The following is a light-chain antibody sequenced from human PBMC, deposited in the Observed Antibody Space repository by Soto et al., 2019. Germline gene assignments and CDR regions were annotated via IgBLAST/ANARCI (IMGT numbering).Light chain of an antibody. Sequence: VAFTQSPVTLSLSPGARATLSCRASQSIDKNYLTWYQQRPGQAPRVRLYEASTRATGIPDRFSGSGSGTDFTLTISRLEPEDFAVYYCQQYGSSPPITFGQGTRLEIK. CDR2: EAS. CDR3: QQYGSSPPIT. V-gene: IGKV3-20*01. CDR1: QSIDKNY. J-gene: IGKJ5*01.